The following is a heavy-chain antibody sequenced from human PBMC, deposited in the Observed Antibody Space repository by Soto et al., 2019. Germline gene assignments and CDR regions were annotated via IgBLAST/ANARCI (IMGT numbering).Heavy chain of an antibody. J-gene: IGHJ4*02. CDR3: ARKPITYYYDSSGYPKGQFDY. CDR1: GGSFSGYY. CDR2: INHSGST. Sequence: SETLSLTCAVYGGSFSGYYRSWIRQPPGKGLEWIGEINHSGSTNYNPSLKSRVTISVDTSKNQFSLKLSSVTAADTAVYYCARKPITYYYDSSGYPKGQFDYWGQGTLVTVSS. D-gene: IGHD3-22*01. V-gene: IGHV4-34*01.